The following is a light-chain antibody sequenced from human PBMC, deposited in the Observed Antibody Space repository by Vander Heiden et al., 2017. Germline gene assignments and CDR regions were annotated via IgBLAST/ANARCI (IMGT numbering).Light chain of an antibody. CDR2: GAS. CDR3: QQYNNWPLT. Sequence: VMTQSPATLSVSPGERATLSCRASQGISNNLAWYQQKPGQTPRLLMYGASTRATGIPDRFSGSGSGTEFTVTISSLQSEDFAVYYCQQYNNWPLTFGQGTRVEIQ. CDR1: QGISNN. V-gene: IGKV3-15*01. J-gene: IGKJ5*01.